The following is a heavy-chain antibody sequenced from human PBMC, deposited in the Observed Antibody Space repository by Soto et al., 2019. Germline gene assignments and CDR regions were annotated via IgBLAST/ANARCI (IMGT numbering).Heavy chain of an antibody. D-gene: IGHD3-16*01. J-gene: IGHJ6*02. Sequence: QVQLVQSGAEVKKPGASVKVSCKASGYTFTSYGISWVRQAPGQGLEWMGWISPYNGNTNYAQKLQGSVTMTIATSTSTAYMELRSLRSDDTAVYYCARGIGGYFGVDYYYGMDVWGQGTTVTVSS. V-gene: IGHV1-18*01. CDR2: ISPYNGNT. CDR3: ARGIGGYFGVDYYYGMDV. CDR1: GYTFTSYG.